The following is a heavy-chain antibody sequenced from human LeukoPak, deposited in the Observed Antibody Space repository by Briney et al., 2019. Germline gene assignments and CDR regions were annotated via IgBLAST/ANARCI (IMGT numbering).Heavy chain of an antibody. J-gene: IGHJ4*02. CDR2: IYYSGST. V-gene: IGHV4-30-4*01. Sequence: NPSETLSLTCTVSGGSISSGDYYWSWIRQPPGKGLEWIGYIYYSGSTYYNPSLKSRVTISVDTSKNQFSLKLSSVTAADTAVYYCASLGYGSGSYYTRDYWGQGTLVTVSS. CDR3: ASLGYGSGSYYTRDY. CDR1: GGSISSGDYY. D-gene: IGHD3-10*01.